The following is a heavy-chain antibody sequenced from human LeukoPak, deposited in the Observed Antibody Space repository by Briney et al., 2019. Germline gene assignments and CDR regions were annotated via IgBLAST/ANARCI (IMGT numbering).Heavy chain of an antibody. D-gene: IGHD3-22*01. CDR3: ANSPYYDSSVAFDI. Sequence: GGSLRLSCAASGITFSNYWMSWARQAPGKGLEWVANIKQDGSEKYYMDSVKGRFTISRDNAKNSLYLQMNSLRAEDTAVYYCANSPYYDSSVAFDIWGQGTMVTVSS. J-gene: IGHJ3*02. V-gene: IGHV3-7*01. CDR1: GITFSNYW. CDR2: IKQDGSEK.